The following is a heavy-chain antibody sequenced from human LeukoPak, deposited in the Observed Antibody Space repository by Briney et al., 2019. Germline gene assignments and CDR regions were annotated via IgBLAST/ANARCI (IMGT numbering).Heavy chain of an antibody. V-gene: IGHV3-30-3*01. Sequence: GGSLRLSCAASGFTFSSYAMHWVRQAPGKGLEWVVVISYDGSNKYYADSVKGRFTISRDNSKNTLYLQMNSLRAEDTAVYYCARDCFGDSSGLIDYWGQGTLVTVSS. CDR2: ISYDGSNK. CDR3: ARDCFGDSSGLIDY. D-gene: IGHD3-22*01. CDR1: GFTFSSYA. J-gene: IGHJ4*02.